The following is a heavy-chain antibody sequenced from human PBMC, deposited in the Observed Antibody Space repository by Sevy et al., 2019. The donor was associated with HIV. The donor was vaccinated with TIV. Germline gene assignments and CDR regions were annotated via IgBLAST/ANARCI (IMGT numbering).Heavy chain of an antibody. CDR1: GFTFSSYS. CDR2: ISSSSSYI. D-gene: IGHD3-3*01. V-gene: IGHV3-21*01. CDR3: ARGFRGFFGGVIVSGSAFDI. Sequence: GGSLRLSCAASGFTFSSYSMNWVRQAPGKGLEWVSSISSSSSYIYYADSVKGRFTISRDNAKNSLYLQMNSLRAEDTAVYYWARGFRGFFGGVIVSGSAFDIWGQGTMVTVSS. J-gene: IGHJ3*02.